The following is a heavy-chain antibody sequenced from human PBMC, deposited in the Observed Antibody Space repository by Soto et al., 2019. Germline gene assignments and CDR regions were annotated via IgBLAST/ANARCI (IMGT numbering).Heavy chain of an antibody. D-gene: IGHD3-10*01. CDR2: IYYSGST. J-gene: IGHJ6*02. CDR3: ARARMVRGIIYYYGMDV. V-gene: IGHV4-31*03. Sequence: QVQLQESGPGLVKSSQTLSLTSTVSGGSISSDGNYWSWIRQHPGKGLQWIGYIYYSGSTYYNPSRKSRVTTSLDTSKNQFALKLNSVTAADTAVYYCARARMVRGIIYYYGMDVWGQGTTVTVSS. CDR1: GGSISSDGNY.